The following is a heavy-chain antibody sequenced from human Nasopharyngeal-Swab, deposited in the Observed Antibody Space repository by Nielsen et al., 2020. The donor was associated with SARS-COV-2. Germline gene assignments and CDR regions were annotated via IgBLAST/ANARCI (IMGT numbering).Heavy chain of an antibody. CDR3: ARTPGYYYDSSGYDY. CDR1: GFTFSSYS. CDR2: ISSSSSSI. Sequence: EGSLRLSCAASGFTFSSYSMNWVRQAPGKGLEWVSYISSSSSSIHYADSVKGRFTISRDNAKNSLCLQMNSLRDEDTAVYYCARTPGYYYDSSGYDYWGQGTPVTVSS. V-gene: IGHV3-48*02. J-gene: IGHJ4*02. D-gene: IGHD3-22*01.